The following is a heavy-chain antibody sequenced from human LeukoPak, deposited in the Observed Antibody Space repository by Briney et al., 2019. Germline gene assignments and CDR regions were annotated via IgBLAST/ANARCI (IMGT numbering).Heavy chain of an antibody. CDR1: GYTFSGYY. D-gene: IGHD3-22*01. V-gene: IGHV1-2*02. CDR3: ARGYYDSSDYEYFQH. CDR2: INPNSGGT. Sequence: ASVKVSCKASGYTFSGYYLHWVRPAPGQGLEWMGWINPNSGGTNSAQKFQGRVTMTRDTSIITAYMELSRLRSDDTAVYFCARGYYDSSDYEYFQHWGQGTLVTVSS. J-gene: IGHJ1*01.